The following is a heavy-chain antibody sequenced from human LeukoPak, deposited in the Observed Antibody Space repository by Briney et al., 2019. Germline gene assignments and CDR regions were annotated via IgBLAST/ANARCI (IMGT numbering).Heavy chain of an antibody. J-gene: IGHJ3*02. CDR2: ISSSGSTI. CDR1: GFTFSSYE. V-gene: IGHV3-48*03. D-gene: IGHD3-9*01. CDR3: ARWYFDWLFNAFDI. Sequence: GGSLRLSCAASGFTFSSYEMNWVRQAPGKGLEWVSYISSSGSTIYYADSVKGRFTISRDDAKNSLYLQMNSLRAEDTAVYYCARWYFDWLFNAFDIWGQGTMVTVSS.